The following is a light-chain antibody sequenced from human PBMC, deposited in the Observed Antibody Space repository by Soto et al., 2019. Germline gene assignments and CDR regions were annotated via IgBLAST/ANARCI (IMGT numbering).Light chain of an antibody. V-gene: IGKV1-27*01. J-gene: IGKJ5*01. CDR1: QDISSY. Sequence: IQMTQSPSSLSASVGDSVTITCRASQDISSYLAWYQQRPGKVPQLLIYAASTLQSGVPSRFSGSGSGTDFTLTISGLQLEDAAIYYCQSYRCASTFGQGTRLEI. CDR2: AAS. CDR3: QSYRCAST.